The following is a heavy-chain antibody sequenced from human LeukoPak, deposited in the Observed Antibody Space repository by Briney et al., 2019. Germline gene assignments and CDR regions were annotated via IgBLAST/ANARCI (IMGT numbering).Heavy chain of an antibody. CDR3: ARDNGEDWYFDL. Sequence: PSETLSLTCTVSGGSISSYDWSWIRQPAGKGLDWIGRIYISGSANYNPSLKSRVTMSVDTSKKQFSLKLSSVTAADTAVYYCARDNGEDWYFDLWGRGTLVTVSS. D-gene: IGHD2-8*01. J-gene: IGHJ2*01. V-gene: IGHV4-4*07. CDR2: IYISGSA. CDR1: GGSISSYD.